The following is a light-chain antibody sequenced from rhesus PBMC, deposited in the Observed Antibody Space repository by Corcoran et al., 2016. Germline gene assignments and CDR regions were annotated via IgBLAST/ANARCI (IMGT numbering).Light chain of an antibody. CDR2: EAS. CDR3: QHYYSTPCT. V-gene: IGKV1S21*01. CDR1: QGINHY. J-gene: IGKJ3*01. Sequence: DIQMTQSPSSLSASVGDRVTITCRASQGINHYLSWYQQKPGETHKLRIYEASSLQSGIPSRFSGSGSGTAFTLTLSSLQSEDFATYYCQHYYSTPCTFGPGTKLDIK.